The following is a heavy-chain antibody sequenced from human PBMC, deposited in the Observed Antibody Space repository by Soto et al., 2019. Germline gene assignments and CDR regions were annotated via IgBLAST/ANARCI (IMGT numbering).Heavy chain of an antibody. CDR2: IIPIFGTA. J-gene: IGHJ6*02. V-gene: IGHV1-69*13. Sequence: GASVKVSCKAPGGTFSSYAISWVRQAPGQGLEWMGGIIPIFGTANYAQKFQGRVTITADESTSTAYMELSSLRSEDTAVYYCARDPAENCSSTSCYTYYYYGMDVWGQGTTVTVSS. CDR1: GGTFSSYA. D-gene: IGHD2-2*02. CDR3: ARDPAENCSSTSCYTYYYYGMDV.